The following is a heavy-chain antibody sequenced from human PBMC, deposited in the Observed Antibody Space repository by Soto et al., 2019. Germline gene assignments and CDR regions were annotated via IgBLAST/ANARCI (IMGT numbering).Heavy chain of an antibody. D-gene: IGHD2-15*01. V-gene: IGHV3-11*06. CDR2: ISPGSRYP. J-gene: IGHJ5*02. Sequence: PGGSLRLSCAGSGFTFGDSYMSWIRQAPGKGLEWLSYISPGSRYPAYADSVKGRFTVSRDNAKRSLYLQMMSLTAEDTAIYYCVRGGGGGLFDPWGQGTMVTVSS. CDR1: GFTFGDSY. CDR3: VRGGGGGLFDP.